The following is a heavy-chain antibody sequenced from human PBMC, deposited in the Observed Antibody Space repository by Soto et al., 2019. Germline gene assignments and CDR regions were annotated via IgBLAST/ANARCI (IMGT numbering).Heavy chain of an antibody. CDR2: ISDDGSNK. J-gene: IGHJ4*02. V-gene: IGHV3-30-3*01. CDR1: GFTFTSYA. CDR3: ARESGLSY. D-gene: IGHD3-10*01. Sequence: LRLSCEASGFTFTSYAMHWVRQAPGKGLECVAFISDDGSNKYYAGLVKGRFTISRDNSKNTLYLQMNSLRPEDTAIYYCARESGLSYWGQGTLVTVSS.